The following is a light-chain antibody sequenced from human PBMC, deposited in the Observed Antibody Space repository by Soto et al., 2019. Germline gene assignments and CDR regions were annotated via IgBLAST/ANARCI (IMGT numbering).Light chain of an antibody. Sequence: QAVVTQEPSLTVSPGGTVTLTCGSNTGTVTSSHYPYWFQQKPGRPPRTLIFDTNNRHSWTPARFSASLLGGKAALTLSGAQPEDEADYYCLLSFSGARVFGGGTKLTVL. CDR2: DTN. CDR3: LLSFSGARV. J-gene: IGLJ3*02. V-gene: IGLV7-46*01. CDR1: TGTVTSSHY.